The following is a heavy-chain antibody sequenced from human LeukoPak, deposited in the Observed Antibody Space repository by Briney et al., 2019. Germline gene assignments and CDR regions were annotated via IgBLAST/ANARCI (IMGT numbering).Heavy chain of an antibody. CDR1: GFTISSYW. J-gene: IGHJ4*02. V-gene: IGHV3-7*03. D-gene: IGHD6-13*01. Sequence: GGSLRLSCAASGFTISSYWMNWVRQAPGKGLEWVANIKQDGSEKKYVDSVKGRFTISRDNTQNSLYLQMNSLRADDTAVYYCAKDILAAGLFFDYWGQGILVTVSS. CDR3: AKDILAAGLFFDY. CDR2: IKQDGSEK.